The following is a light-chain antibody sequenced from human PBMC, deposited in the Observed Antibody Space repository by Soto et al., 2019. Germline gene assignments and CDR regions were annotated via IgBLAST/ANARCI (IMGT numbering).Light chain of an antibody. V-gene: IGLV1-47*01. CDR3: LSYTSANTRV. Sequence: QAVVTQPPSVSGTPGQRVTISCSGSSSNIGSNYVDWYQQLPGTAPKLLIYRNDQRPSGVPDRFSGSKSGNTASLTISGLQPEDEADYYCLSYTSANTRVFGGGTKLTVL. CDR1: SSNIGSNY. CDR2: RND. J-gene: IGLJ3*02.